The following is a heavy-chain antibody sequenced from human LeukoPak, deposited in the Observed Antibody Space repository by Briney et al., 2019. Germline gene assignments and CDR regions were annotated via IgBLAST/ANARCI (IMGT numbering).Heavy chain of an antibody. Sequence: PSETLSLTCTVSGGSITSYYWSWIRQPPGKGLEYIGYIYYSGSTNYNPSLKSRVTISVDTSKNQFSLKLSSVTAADTAVYYCARSVVYYDSSGYSGEMDYWGQGTLVTVSS. CDR1: GGSITSYY. D-gene: IGHD3-22*01. CDR3: ARSVVYYDSSGYSGEMDY. V-gene: IGHV4-59*01. J-gene: IGHJ4*02. CDR2: IYYSGST.